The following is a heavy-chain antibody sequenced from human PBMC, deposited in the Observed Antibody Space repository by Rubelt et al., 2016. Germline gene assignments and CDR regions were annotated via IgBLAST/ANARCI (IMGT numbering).Heavy chain of an antibody. V-gene: IGHV4-34*01. D-gene: IGHD3-10*01. CDR2: INHSGST. CDR3: ARYVPSGITPLDS. J-gene: IGHJ4*02. Sequence: QVQLQQWGAGLLKPSETLSLTCAVYGESFSGYYWSWVRQPPGEGLEWIGEINHSGSTNYNPSLKSRVTISVDTTKNQFPLKLSSVAAAETAVYYCARYVPSGITPLDSWGQGTLVTVSS. CDR1: GESFSGYY.